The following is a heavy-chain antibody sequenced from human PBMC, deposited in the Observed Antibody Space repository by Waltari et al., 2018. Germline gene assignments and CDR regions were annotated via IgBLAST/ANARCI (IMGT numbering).Heavy chain of an antibody. Sequence: QVQLVQSGSELKKPGASVKVSCKASGYTFTSYAMNWVRQAPGQGLEWMGWINTNTGNPTYAQGFTGRFVFSLDTSVSTAYLQISSLKAEDTAVYYCARAYAGGYCTNGVCYTLKTHGGGMDVWGQGTTVTVSS. J-gene: IGHJ6*02. CDR2: INTNTGNP. D-gene: IGHD2-8*01. CDR3: ARAYAGGYCTNGVCYTLKTHGGGMDV. CDR1: GYTFTSYA. V-gene: IGHV7-4-1*02.